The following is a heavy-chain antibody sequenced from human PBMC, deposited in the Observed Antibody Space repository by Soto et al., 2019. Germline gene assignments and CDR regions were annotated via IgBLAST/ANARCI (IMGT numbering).Heavy chain of an antibody. CDR3: ASTEYDSRASDY. V-gene: IGHV1-46*01. J-gene: IGHJ4*02. CDR1: GYTFTSYY. D-gene: IGHD3-22*01. CDR2: IYYSGTT. Sequence: QVQLVQSGAEVKKPGASVKVSCKASGYTFTSYYMHWVRQAPGQGLEWIGYIYYSGTTYYNPSLKTRVRMSIDTSKNQFSLKLSSVTAADTAVYYCASTEYDSRASDYWGQGTLVTVSS.